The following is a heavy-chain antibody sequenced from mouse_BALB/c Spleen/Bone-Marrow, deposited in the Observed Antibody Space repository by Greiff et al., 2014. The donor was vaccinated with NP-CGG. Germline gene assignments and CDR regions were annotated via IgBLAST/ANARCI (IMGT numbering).Heavy chain of an antibody. CDR1: GFSLTGYG. V-gene: IGHV2-6-7*01. CDR3: ARDSFLITRALDY. D-gene: IGHD2-4*01. J-gene: IGHJ4*01. CDR2: IWGDGST. Sequence: VQRVESGPGLVAPSQSLSITCTVSGFSLTGYGVSWVRQPPGKGLEWLGMIWGDGSTDYNSAPKSRLSITKDNSKSQVSLKMSSLQTDDTARYYCARDSFLITRALDYWGQGTSVTVPS.